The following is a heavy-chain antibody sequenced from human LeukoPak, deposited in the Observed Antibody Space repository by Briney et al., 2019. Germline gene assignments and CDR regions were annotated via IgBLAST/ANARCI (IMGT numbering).Heavy chain of an antibody. D-gene: IGHD3-22*01. CDR3: ARVLGQWLMSGGPFDY. V-gene: IGHV1-2*02. Sequence: ASVKVSCKASGGTFSSYAISWVRQAPGQGLERMGWINPNSGGTNYAQKFQGRVTMTRDTSISTAYMELSRLRSDDTAVYYCARVLGQWLMSGGPFDYWGQGTLVTVSS. CDR1: GGTFSSYA. CDR2: INPNSGGT. J-gene: IGHJ4*02.